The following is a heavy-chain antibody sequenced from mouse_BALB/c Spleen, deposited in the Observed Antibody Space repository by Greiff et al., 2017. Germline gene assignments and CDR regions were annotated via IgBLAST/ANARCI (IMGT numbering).Heavy chain of an antibody. Sequence: QVQLQQSGAELMKPGASVKISCKATGYTFSSYWIEWVKQRPGHGLEWIGEILPGSGSTNYNEKFKGKATFTADTSSNTAYMQLSSLTSEDSAVYYCARRGRSYYYAMDYWGQGTSVTVSS. J-gene: IGHJ4*01. CDR2: ILPGSGST. CDR1: GYTFSSYW. CDR3: ARRGRSYYYAMDY. V-gene: IGHV1-9*01.